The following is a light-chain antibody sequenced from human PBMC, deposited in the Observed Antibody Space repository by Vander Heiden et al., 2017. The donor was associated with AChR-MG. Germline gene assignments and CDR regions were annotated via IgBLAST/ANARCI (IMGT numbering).Light chain of an antibody. CDR1: QIFASH. J-gene: IGKJ1*01. Sequence: IVLTQSPATLSVSHGDTATLSCRASQIFASHLAWYQQKPGQAPPLLIHSASIRATGTPARFSGSGSGTEVTLTISSRQSEDFAVYYCQQYANWPPWTFGQGTKVEVK. CDR2: SAS. V-gene: IGKV3-15*01. CDR3: QQYANWPPWT.